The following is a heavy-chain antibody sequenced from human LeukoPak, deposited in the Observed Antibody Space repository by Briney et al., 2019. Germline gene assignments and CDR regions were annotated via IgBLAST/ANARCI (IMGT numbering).Heavy chain of an antibody. CDR1: GFTFGDYA. D-gene: IGHD2-15*01. J-gene: IGHJ4*02. V-gene: IGHV3-49*04. CDR3: TREGVAHYFDY. CDR2: IRSQAYGGTT. Sequence: GGSLRLSCTASGFTFGDYAMSWVRQAPGKGLEGGGFIRSQAYGGTTEYAASVKGRFTISRDDYKSIAYLQMTSLKTEDTAVYYCTREGVAHYFDYWGQGTLVTVSS.